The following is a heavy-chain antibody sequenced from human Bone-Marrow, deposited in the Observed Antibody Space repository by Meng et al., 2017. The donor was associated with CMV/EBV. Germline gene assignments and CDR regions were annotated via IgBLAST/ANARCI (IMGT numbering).Heavy chain of an antibody. CDR2: TYYRSKWYN. CDR3: ARVGGIAAAGTFDY. CDR1: GDSVSSNSAA. V-gene: IGHV6-1*01. D-gene: IGHD6-13*01. J-gene: IGHJ4*02. Sequence: SQTLSLTCAISGDSVSSNSAAWNWIRQSPSRGLEWLGRTYYRSKWYNDYAVSVKSRITINPDTSKNQFSLKLSSVTAADTAVYYCARVGGIAAAGTFDYWGQGTLVTVSS.